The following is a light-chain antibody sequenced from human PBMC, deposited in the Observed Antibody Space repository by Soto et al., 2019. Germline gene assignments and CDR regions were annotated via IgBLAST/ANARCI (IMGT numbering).Light chain of an antibody. Sequence: DIQMTQSPSPLSASVGDRVTITCRASQSIIFYLNWYQQKPGQAPRLLIYAASNLQSGVPSRFSGSGSGTEFTLTISSLQPEDFATYFCQQSYTTPVYTFGQGTKLEIQ. V-gene: IGKV1-39*01. CDR2: AAS. CDR1: QSIIFY. J-gene: IGKJ2*01. CDR3: QQSYTTPVYT.